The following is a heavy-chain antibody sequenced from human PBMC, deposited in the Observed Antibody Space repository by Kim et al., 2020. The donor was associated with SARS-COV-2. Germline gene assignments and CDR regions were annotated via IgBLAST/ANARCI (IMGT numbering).Heavy chain of an antibody. Sequence: SETLSLTCTVSGGSISSYYWSWIRQPPFPFLEWLGCIYYSGMTNYNPSLKSRVTISVDTSKNQFSLKLSSVTAADTAVYYCASFRATTGWFDPWGQGTLVTVSS. CDR2: IYYSGMT. CDR3: ASFRATTGWFDP. V-gene: IGHV4-59*13. CDR1: GGSISSYY. J-gene: IGHJ5*02. D-gene: IGHD4-17*01.